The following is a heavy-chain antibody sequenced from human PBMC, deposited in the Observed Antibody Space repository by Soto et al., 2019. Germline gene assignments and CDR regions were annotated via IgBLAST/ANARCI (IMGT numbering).Heavy chain of an antibody. V-gene: IGHV3-7*01. CDR3: ARGRPVPY. Sequence: EVQLVESGGGLVQPEGSLRLSCAASGFTFSSYWMSWVRQAPGKGLEWVANVNQDGGEKFYVGSVKGRFTISRDNAMNSLYLQMNSLRAEDTAVYYCARGRPVPYWGQGTLVTVSS. CDR2: VNQDGGEK. J-gene: IGHJ4*02. CDR1: GFTFSSYW. D-gene: IGHD3-10*01.